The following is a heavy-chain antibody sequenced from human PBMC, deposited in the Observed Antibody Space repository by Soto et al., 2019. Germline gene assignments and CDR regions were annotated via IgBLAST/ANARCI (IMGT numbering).Heavy chain of an antibody. J-gene: IGHJ4*02. CDR3: AKDLTYYYDSSGYYYDY. CDR1: GFTFSIYA. V-gene: IGHV3-23*01. Sequence: PGGSLRLSCAASGFTFSIYAMSWVRQAPGKGLEWVSAISGSGGSTYYADSVKGRFTISRDNSKNTLYLQMNSLRAEDTAVYYCAKDLTYYYDSSGYYYDYWGQGTLVTVSS. D-gene: IGHD3-22*01. CDR2: ISGSGGST.